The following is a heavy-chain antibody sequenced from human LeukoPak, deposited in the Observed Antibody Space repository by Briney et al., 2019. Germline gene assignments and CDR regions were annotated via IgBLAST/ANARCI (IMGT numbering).Heavy chain of an antibody. J-gene: IGHJ5*02. Sequence: SETLSLTCSVSGGSLNTGGTYWRWIRQPPGKGLEWIAYVYYSGSANYNPALKSLVTISIDTSKNQFPLKLTSVTAGDTAVYYCARDASWSGGTCYDTWGQGTLVTVSS. CDR2: VYYSGSA. D-gene: IGHD2-15*01. CDR3: ARDASWSGGTCYDT. CDR1: GGSLNTGGTY. V-gene: IGHV4-61*08.